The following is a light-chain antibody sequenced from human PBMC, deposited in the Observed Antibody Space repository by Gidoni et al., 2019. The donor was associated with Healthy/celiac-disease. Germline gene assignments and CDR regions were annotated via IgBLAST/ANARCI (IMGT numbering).Light chain of an antibody. CDR3: QHRSNWPPFT. J-gene: IGKJ4*01. Sequence: EIVLTQSPATLSWSPGERATLSCRASQSVSSYLAWYQQKPGQAPRLLIYDASNSATGIPARFIGSGSGTDFTLTISSLEPEDFAVYYCQHRSNWPPFTFXGXTKVEIK. V-gene: IGKV3-11*01. CDR1: QSVSSY. CDR2: DAS.